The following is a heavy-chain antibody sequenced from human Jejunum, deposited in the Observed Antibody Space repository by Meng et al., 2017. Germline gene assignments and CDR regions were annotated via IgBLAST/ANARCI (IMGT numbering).Heavy chain of an antibody. CDR2: ISGSGGST. CDR3: AKVRGDVDV. Sequence: GGSLRLSCAASGFTFSSYAMSWVRQAPGKGLEGVSAISGSGGSTYYADSAKGRFTISRDNSMNTLFLQMNGLRAEDTAVYYCAKVRGDVDVWGQGTMVTVSS. V-gene: IGHV3-23*01. J-gene: IGHJ3*01. D-gene: IGHD5-24*01. CDR1: GFTFSSYA.